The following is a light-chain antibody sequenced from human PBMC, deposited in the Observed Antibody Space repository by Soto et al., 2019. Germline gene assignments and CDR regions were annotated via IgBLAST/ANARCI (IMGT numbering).Light chain of an antibody. CDR1: QSVSRNY. Sequence: EIVLTQSPGTLSLSPGGSATLSCRASQSVSRNYVAWYQQKPGQSPRLLIYGASNRASGIPDRFSGSASGADFTLSIARLEPEDFAMYYCQQYCSTPLTFGGGTKVEIK. CDR3: QQYCSTPLT. V-gene: IGKV3-20*01. J-gene: IGKJ4*01. CDR2: GAS.